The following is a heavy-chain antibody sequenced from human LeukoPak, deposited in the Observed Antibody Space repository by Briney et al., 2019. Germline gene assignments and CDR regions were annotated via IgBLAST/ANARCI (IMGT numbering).Heavy chain of an antibody. Sequence: ASETLSLTCTVSGGSISGYYWSWIRQSPEKGLVWIGYMYYSGSTNYNPSLKSRVSLSLDVSKNQFSLNLRSVTAADTALYYCARHFTYYYDTSGYPRDAFDIWGQGTMVTVSS. D-gene: IGHD3-22*01. CDR3: ARHFTYYYDTSGYPRDAFDI. CDR1: GGSISGYY. J-gene: IGHJ3*02. CDR2: MYYSGST. V-gene: IGHV4-59*08.